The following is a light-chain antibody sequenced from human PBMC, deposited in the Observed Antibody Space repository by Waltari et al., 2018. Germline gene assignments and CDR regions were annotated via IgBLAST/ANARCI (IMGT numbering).Light chain of an antibody. Sequence: DVQMTQSPVSLSASVGDRVTITCRASDNIRIYLNWYQQKPGKAPKLLIYAESSLKSGVPSRFSGSGSETDCTLTISSLRPEDFATYYCQQSFSIPYTFGQGTNVEI. CDR1: DNIRIY. V-gene: IGKV1-39*01. CDR2: AES. CDR3: QQSFSIPYT. J-gene: IGKJ2*01.